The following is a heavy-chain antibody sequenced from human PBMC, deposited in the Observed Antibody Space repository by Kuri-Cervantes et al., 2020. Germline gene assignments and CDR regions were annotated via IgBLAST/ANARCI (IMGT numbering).Heavy chain of an antibody. D-gene: IGHD3-10*01. CDR3: ARGAYGSGSYYLVMGLDY. CDR2: MNPNSGNT. V-gene: IGHV1-8*01. CDR1: GYTFTSYD. J-gene: IGHJ4*02. Sequence: ASVKVSCNASGYTFTSYDINWVRQATGQGLEWMRWMNPNSGNTGYAQKFQGRVTMTRNTSISTAYMELSSLRSEDTAVYYCARGAYGSGSYYLVMGLDYWGQGTLVTVSS.